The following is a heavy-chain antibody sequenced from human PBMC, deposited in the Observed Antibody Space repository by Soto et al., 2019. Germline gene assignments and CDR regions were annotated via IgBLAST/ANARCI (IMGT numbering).Heavy chain of an antibody. CDR3: AKLGERGDLDDDYIWGSYRYNWLDR. CDR1: GFTFSSDA. CDR2: ISGSGGST. J-gene: IGHJ5*02. Sequence: PGGSLRLSCAASGFTFSSDAMSWVRQAPGKGLEWVSAISGSGGSTYYADSVKGRFTISRDNSKNTLYLQMNSLRAEDTAVYYCAKLGERGDLDDDYIWGSYRYNWLDRWGQESLFTV. D-gene: IGHD3-16*02. V-gene: IGHV3-23*01.